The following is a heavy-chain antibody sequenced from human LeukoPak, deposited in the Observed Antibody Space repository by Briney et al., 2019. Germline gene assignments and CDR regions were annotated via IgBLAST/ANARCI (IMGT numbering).Heavy chain of an antibody. CDR2: IIPIFGTA. CDR3: ARDLGYYGSGSPNWFDP. CDR1: GGTFSSYA. V-gene: IGHV1-69*06. D-gene: IGHD3-10*01. Sequence: SVKVSCKASGGTFSSYAISWVRQAPGQGLEWMGGIIPIFGTANYAQKFQGRVTITADKSTSTAYMELSSLRSEDTAVYYCARDLGYYGSGSPNWFDPWGQGTLVTVSS. J-gene: IGHJ5*02.